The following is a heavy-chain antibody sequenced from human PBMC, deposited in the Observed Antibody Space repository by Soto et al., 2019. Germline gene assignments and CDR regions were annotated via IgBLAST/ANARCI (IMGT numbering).Heavy chain of an antibody. CDR1: GGSITTYGYS. Sequence: PSETLSLTCAVSGGSITTYGYSWSWIRHSPGKGLEWIGYIFHSGSTYYNPSLERRVTLSIDTSKNQFSLNVTSVTAADTAVYYCARGRASYLYYFDHWGRGALATVSS. D-gene: IGHD3-10*01. J-gene: IGHJ4*01. CDR2: IFHSGST. CDR3: ARGRASYLYYFDH. V-gene: IGHV4-30-2*06.